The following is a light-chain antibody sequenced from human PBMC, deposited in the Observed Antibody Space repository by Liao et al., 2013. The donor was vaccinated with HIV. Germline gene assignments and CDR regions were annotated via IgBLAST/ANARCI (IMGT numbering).Light chain of an antibody. J-gene: IGLJ3*02. CDR2: YDS. CDR1: NVGSKS. Sequence: YVLTQPPSVSVAPGKTARITCGGNNVGSKSVHWYQQKPGQAPVLVIYYDSDRPSGIPERFSGSRSGNTATLTISRVEAGDEADYYCQVWHQGSDHRVFGGGTRLTVL. V-gene: IGLV3-21*01. CDR3: QVWHQGSDHRV.